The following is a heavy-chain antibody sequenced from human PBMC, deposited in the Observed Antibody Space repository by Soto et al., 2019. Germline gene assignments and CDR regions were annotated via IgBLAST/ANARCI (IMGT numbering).Heavy chain of an antibody. CDR1: GYTFTSYY. J-gene: IGHJ6*02. CDR3: ASLLSGSYYTEYYYGMDV. Sequence: QVQLVQSGAEVKKPGASVKVSCKASGYTFTSYYMHWVRQAPGQGLEWMGIINPSGGSTSYAQKFQGRVTMTRDTSTSTVYMELSSLRSEDTAVYYCASLLSGSYYTEYYYGMDVWGQGTTVTVSS. D-gene: IGHD3-10*01. CDR2: INPSGGST. V-gene: IGHV1-46*01.